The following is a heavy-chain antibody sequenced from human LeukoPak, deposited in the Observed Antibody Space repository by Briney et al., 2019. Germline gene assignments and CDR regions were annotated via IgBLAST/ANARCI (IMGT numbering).Heavy chain of an antibody. Sequence: ASVTVSFTASGYTFTSYGISWVRQAPGQGLDWMGWISAYNGNTNYAQKLQGRVTMTTDTSTSTAYMELRSLRSDDTAVYYCARDHQYSSGWSWFDPWGQGTLVTVSS. D-gene: IGHD6-19*01. J-gene: IGHJ5*02. CDR2: ISAYNGNT. V-gene: IGHV1-18*01. CDR3: ARDHQYSSGWSWFDP. CDR1: GYTFTSYG.